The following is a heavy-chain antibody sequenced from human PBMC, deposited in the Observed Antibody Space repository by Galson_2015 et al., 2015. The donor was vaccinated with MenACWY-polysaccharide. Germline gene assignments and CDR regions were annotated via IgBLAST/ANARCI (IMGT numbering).Heavy chain of an antibody. CDR3: AKDSTDFWSVAGRFDH. D-gene: IGHD3-3*01. CDR2: IRSSGTNT. CDR1: GFTFNSYA. Sequence: SLRLSCAASGFTFNSYAMSWVRQAPGKGLEWVSVIRSSGTNTYYADSVKGRSTISRDNSKNTLYLQMNSLRAEDTAVYYCAKDSTDFWSVAGRFDHWGQGTLVTVS. V-gene: IGHV3-23*01. J-gene: IGHJ5*02.